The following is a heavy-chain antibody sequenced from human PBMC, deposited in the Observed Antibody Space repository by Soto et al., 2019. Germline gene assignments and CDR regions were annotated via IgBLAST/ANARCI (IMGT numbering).Heavy chain of an antibody. CDR2: VYYTGST. D-gene: IGHD6-19*01. Sequence: SDTLSLTCSVSGGSISGSYWSWIRQSPGKGLEWLGYVYYTGSTNYSPSLRSRVSISVDTSKNEFSLRLSSVTAADTAVYFCARSVAVPGAHIDYWGQGTQVTVSS. V-gene: IGHV4-59*01. CDR3: ARSVAVPGAHIDY. CDR1: GGSISGSY. J-gene: IGHJ4*02.